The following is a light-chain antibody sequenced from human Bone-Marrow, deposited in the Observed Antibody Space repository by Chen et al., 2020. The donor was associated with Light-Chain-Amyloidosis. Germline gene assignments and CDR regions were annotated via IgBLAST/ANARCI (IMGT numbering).Light chain of an antibody. Sequence: EIVLTQSPATLSLSPGERATLSCGASESVSSNYVAWYQVRPGLAPRLVIYDASRRATGIPDRFSGSGSGTDFTLTIRRLEPEDSAIYYCQQYGSSPFTFSPGAKVDLK. CDR3: QQYGSSPFT. CDR2: DAS. CDR1: ESVSSNY. J-gene: IGKJ3*01. V-gene: IGKV3D-20*01.